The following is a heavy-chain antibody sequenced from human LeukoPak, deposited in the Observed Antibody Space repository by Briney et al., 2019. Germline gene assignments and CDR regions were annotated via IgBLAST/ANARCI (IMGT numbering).Heavy chain of an antibody. V-gene: IGHV4-59*01. D-gene: IGHD2-2*01. CDR1: GGSISSYY. CDR3: ARDFRYCSSTGCYRYFDY. Sequence: SETLSLTCTVSGGSISSYYWSWIRQPPGKGLEWIGYIYYSGSTNYNPSLKSRVTISVDTSKNQFSLELSSVTAADTAVYYCARDFRYCSSTGCYRYFDYWGQGTLVTVSS. CDR2: IYYSGST. J-gene: IGHJ4*02.